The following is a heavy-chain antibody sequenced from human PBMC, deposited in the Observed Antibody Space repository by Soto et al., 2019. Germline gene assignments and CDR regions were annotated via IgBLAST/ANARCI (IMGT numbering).Heavy chain of an antibody. D-gene: IGHD6-13*01. J-gene: IGHJ6*02. CDR3: AKVYGSSWYPIGYYYYGMDV. CDR2: ISYDGSNK. Sequence: GGSLRLSCAASGFTFSSYGMHWVRQAPGKGLEWVAVISYDGSNKYYADSVKGRFTISRDNSKNTLYLQMNSLRAEDTAVYYCAKVYGSSWYPIGYYYYGMDVWGQGTTVTVSS. CDR1: GFTFSSYG. V-gene: IGHV3-30*18.